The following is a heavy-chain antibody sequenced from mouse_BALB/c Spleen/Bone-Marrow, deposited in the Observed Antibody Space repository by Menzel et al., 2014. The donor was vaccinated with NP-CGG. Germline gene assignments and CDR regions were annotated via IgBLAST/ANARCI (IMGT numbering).Heavy chain of an antibody. J-gene: IGHJ1*01. CDR3: ARDIIYGNYWYFEV. V-gene: IGHV7-3*02. CDR2: IRNKAKGYTT. CDR1: GFTFTDYY. D-gene: IGHD2-1*01. Sequence: EVMLVESGGGLVQPGGSLRLSCATSGFTFTDYYMSWVRQPPGKALEWLGFIRNKAKGYTTEYSASVKGRFTISRDNSQSTLYLQMNTPRDEDSATYFCARDIIYGNYWYFEVCGARTTVTAS.